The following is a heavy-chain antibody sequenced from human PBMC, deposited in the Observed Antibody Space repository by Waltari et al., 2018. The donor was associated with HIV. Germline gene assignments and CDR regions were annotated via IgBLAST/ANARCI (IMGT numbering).Heavy chain of an antibody. J-gene: IGHJ6*02. CDR3: ARGKGYYGMDV. CDR1: GDTFSSYT. V-gene: IGHV1-69*02. Sequence: QVQLVQSGAEVKKPGSSVRVSCKASGDTFSSYTINWVRQAPGQGLEWMGRIIPILDLSNSAQKFQDRVTSMADKSTNTAYMDLSSLTSEDTAVYYCARGKGYYGMDVWGQGTTVTVSS. CDR2: IIPILDLS.